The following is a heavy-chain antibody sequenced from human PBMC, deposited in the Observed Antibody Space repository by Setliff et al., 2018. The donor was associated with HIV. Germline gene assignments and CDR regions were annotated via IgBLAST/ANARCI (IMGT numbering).Heavy chain of an antibody. CDR3: ARGNNDLESFDY. V-gene: IGHV4-4*07. J-gene: IGHJ4*02. CDR1: GDSLNTYY. D-gene: IGHD3-3*01. CDR2: IYASGKT. Sequence: SETLYLTCNVSGDSLNTYYWSWIRQSGGKGLEWIGRIYASGKTTFNPSLKSRVRMSVDTSKNQFSLRLTSVTASDTAVYYCARGNNDLESFDYWGQGALVTV.